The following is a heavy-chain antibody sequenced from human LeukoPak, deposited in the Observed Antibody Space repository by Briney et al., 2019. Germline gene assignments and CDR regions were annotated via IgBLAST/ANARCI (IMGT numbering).Heavy chain of an antibody. J-gene: IGHJ3*02. CDR2: ISNSGDSI. Sequence: PGGPLRLSCAASGFTFSDSPMSWIRQAPGKGLDWLLQISNSGDSIYCAESVKGRFTISRDNAKNSLYLQMNNLRVEDTAVYYCARGWRAFDIWSQGTMVTVPS. CDR1: GFTFSDSP. V-gene: IGHV3-11*01. CDR3: ARGWRAFDI.